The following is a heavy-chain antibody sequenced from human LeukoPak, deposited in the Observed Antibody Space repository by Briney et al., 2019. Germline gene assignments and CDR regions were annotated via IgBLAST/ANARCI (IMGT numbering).Heavy chain of an antibody. D-gene: IGHD2-2*01. CDR1: GASISSYY. J-gene: IGHJ4*02. Sequence: SETLSLFCTVCGASISSYYWSWIRQPPGRGLEWIGYMYNSGSTYYNPSLKSRVTISGDTSKNQFSLKLTSVTAADTAVYYCARLGGPAAVDYWGQGTLVTVSS. CDR2: MYNSGST. V-gene: IGHV4-59*01. CDR3: ARLGGPAAVDY.